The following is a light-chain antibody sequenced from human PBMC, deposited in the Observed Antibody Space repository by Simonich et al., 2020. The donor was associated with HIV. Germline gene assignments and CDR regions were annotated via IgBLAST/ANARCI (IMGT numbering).Light chain of an antibody. CDR3: QQYYSTPSYT. CDR1: QSVLYSSNNKNY. V-gene: IGKV4-1*01. CDR2: LAS. Sequence: DIVMTQSPDSLAVSLGERATINCKSSQSVLYSSNNKNYLSWYQQKPGQAPKLLIYLASTRESGVPDRFSGSGSGTDFTLTISSLQAEDVAVYYCQQYYSTPSYTFGQGTKLEIK. J-gene: IGKJ2*01.